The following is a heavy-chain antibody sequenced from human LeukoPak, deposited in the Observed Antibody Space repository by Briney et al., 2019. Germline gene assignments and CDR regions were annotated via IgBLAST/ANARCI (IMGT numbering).Heavy chain of an antibody. J-gene: IGHJ4*02. Sequence: GGSLRLSCATSGFSFSSHAMTWVRQAPGKGLEWLSAISISGDDTYYADSVKGRFTISRDNSKNTWYLQMNSLSADDTAMYYCANEIRPNDYWGQGTLVTVSS. CDR2: ISISGDDT. D-gene: IGHD4-17*01. CDR1: GFSFSSHA. V-gene: IGHV3-23*01. CDR3: ANEIRPNDY.